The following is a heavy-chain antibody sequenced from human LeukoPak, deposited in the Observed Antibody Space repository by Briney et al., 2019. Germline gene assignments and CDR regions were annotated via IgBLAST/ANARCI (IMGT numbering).Heavy chain of an antibody. J-gene: IGHJ4*02. CDR2: MYYSGST. CDR1: GGSFSSSSYY. V-gene: IGHV4-39*07. D-gene: IGHD2-2*01. Sequence: SETLSLTCTVSGGSFSSSSYYWGWIRQPPGKGLEWIGSMYYSGSTYYNASLRSRVTISVDTSKNQFSLRLSSVTAADTAVYYCARAGCGITSCKVYDHWGQGTLVTVSS. CDR3: ARAGCGITSCKVYDH.